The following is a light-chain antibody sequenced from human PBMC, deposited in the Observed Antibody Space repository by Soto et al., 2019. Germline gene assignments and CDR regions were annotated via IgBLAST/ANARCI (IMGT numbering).Light chain of an antibody. J-gene: IGLJ1*01. CDR2: EVT. V-gene: IGLV2-8*01. CDR1: SSDVGAYNY. CDR3: SSYAGFNNFV. Sequence: QSLLTQPPSASGSPGQSVTISCTGTSSDVGAYNYVSWYQQHPGKAPKLMIYEVTNRPSGVPDRLSASKSGNTASLTVSGLQAEDEADYFCSSYAGFNNFVFGTGTKVPVL.